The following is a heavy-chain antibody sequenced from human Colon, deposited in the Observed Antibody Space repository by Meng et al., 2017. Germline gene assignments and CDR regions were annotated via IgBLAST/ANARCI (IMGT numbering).Heavy chain of an antibody. J-gene: IGHJ4*02. D-gene: IGHD3-9*01. CDR2: ISKSGTT. CDR1: SGTIRRRKW. Sequence: PGPGPVKASGALSCHSQCWSGTIRRRKWWSWVREPPGKGLVWIGEISKSGTTYYNPSLKSRVTITGDWSKNQFSLNLNSVTAADTALYYCVRQGMTSYSWGYWGQGTLVTVSS. V-gene: IGHV4-4*02. CDR3: VRQGMTSYSWGY.